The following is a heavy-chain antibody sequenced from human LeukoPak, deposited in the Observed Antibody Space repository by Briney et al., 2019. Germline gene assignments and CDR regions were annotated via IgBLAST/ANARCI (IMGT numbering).Heavy chain of an antibody. Sequence: ASVKFSCKASGYTFTGYYMHWVRQAPGQGLDWMGRINPNSGGTNYAQNFQGRVTMTRDTSISTAYMELNRLRSDDTAVYYCASVAVVSDFDYWGQGTLVTVSS. CDR1: GYTFTGYY. CDR3: ASVAVVSDFDY. CDR2: INPNSGGT. V-gene: IGHV1-2*06. D-gene: IGHD2-2*01. J-gene: IGHJ4*02.